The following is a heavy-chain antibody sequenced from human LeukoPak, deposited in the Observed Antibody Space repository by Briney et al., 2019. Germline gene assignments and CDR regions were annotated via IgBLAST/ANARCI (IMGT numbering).Heavy chain of an antibody. CDR3: YGSGSYLVANYYYYMDV. J-gene: IGHJ6*03. V-gene: IGHV3-73*01. D-gene: IGHD3-10*01. Sequence: GGSLRLSCAASGFTFSGSAMHWVRQASGKGLEWVGRIRSKANSYATAYAASVKGRFTISRDDSKNTAYLQMNSLRAEDTAVYYCYGSGSYLVANYYYYMDVWGKGTTVTVSS. CDR2: IRSKANSYAT. CDR1: GFTFSGSA.